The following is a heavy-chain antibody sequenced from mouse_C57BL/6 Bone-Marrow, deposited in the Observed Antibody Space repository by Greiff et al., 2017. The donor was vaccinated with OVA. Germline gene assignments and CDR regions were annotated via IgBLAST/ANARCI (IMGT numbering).Heavy chain of an antibody. CDR3: ARHGGSTFFDY. Sequence: VESGGDLVKPGGSLKLSCAASGFTFSSYGMSWVRQTPDKRLEWVATISSGGSYTYYPDSVKGRFTISRDNAKNTLYLQMSSLKSEDTAMYYCARHGGSTFFDYWGQGTTLTVSS. CDR1: GFTFSSYG. CDR2: ISSGGSYT. D-gene: IGHD1-1*01. V-gene: IGHV5-6*01. J-gene: IGHJ2*01.